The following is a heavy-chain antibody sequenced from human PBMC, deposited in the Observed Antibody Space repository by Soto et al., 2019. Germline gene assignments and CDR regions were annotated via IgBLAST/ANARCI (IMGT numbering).Heavy chain of an antibody. CDR2: ISYDGSNK. D-gene: IGHD2-15*01. V-gene: IGHV3-30-3*01. CDR3: ARGTKVGYCSGGSCYSHYYYGMDV. Sequence: PGGSLRLSCAASGFTFSSYAMHWVRQAPGKGLEWVAVISYDGSNKYYADSVKGRFTISRDNSKNTLYLQMNSLRAEDTAVYYCARGTKVGYCSGGSCYSHYYYGMDVWGQGTTVTVSS. CDR1: GFTFSSYA. J-gene: IGHJ6*02.